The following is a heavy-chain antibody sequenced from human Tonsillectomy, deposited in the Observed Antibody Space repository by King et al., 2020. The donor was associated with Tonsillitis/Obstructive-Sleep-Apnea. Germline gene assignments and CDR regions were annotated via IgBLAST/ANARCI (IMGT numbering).Heavy chain of an antibody. CDR1: GDTFSSHA. CDR3: ARGAWELLNYYFDY. J-gene: IGHJ4*02. D-gene: IGHD3-10*01. V-gene: IGHV1-69*01. CDR2: IIPIFGTA. Sequence: VQLVESGAEVKKPGSSVKFSCKASGDTFSSHAITWVRQAPGGGLEWMGGIIPIFGTAKYAQKFQGRVTITADESTSTAYMELSSLRSEDTAVYYCARGAWELLNYYFDYWGQGTLVTVSS.